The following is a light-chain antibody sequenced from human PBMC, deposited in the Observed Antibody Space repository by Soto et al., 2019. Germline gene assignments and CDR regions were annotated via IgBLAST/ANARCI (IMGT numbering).Light chain of an antibody. Sequence: IVMTQNKLSLPVTPGEPASSSWCSRQGLLDSDDETTYLDWYLQKPGQSPQLLIYTVSYRASGVPDRFSGSGSGTDFTLKISRVEAEDVGVYYCMQRIEFPLTFGGGTKVDI. CDR1: QGLLDSDDETTY. V-gene: IGKV2-40*01. CDR2: TVS. J-gene: IGKJ4*01. CDR3: MQRIEFPLT.